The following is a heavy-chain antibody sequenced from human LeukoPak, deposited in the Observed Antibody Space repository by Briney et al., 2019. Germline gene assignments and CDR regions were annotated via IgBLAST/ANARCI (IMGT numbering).Heavy chain of an antibody. V-gene: IGHV3-30*01. CDR2: ISSGGTYE. D-gene: IGHD3-10*01. J-gene: IGHJ4*02. CDR1: GFTFSNYS. CDR3: ARDSTYYYDSGSSGPHYFDN. Sequence: GGSLRLSCAASGFTFSNYSMHWVRQAPGKGLEWVSLISSGGTYEYYADSVKGRFTISRDNSKNTLYLQLNSLRADATAVYYCARDSTYYYDSGSSGPHYFDNWGQGTPVTVSS.